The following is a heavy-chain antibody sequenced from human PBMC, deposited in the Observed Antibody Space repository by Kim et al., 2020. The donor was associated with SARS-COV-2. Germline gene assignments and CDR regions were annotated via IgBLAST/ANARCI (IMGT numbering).Heavy chain of an antibody. CDR3: AKGTYSFNWFDP. D-gene: IGHD5-18*01. J-gene: IGHJ5*02. CDR1: GFTFDDYA. V-gene: IGHV3-9*01. Sequence: GGSLRLSCAASGFTFDDYAMHWVRQAPGKGLEWVSGISWNSGSIGYADSVKGRFTISRDNAKNSLYLQMNSLRAEDTALYYCAKGTYSFNWFDPWGQGTLVTVSP. CDR2: ISWNSGSI.